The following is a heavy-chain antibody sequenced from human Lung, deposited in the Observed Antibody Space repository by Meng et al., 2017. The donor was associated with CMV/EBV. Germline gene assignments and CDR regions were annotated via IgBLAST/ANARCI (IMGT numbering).Heavy chain of an antibody. Sequence: GESLKISCAASGFTFSSYEMNWVRQAPEKGLEWVSYISSSGSTIYYADSVKGRFTISRDNAKNSLYVQMNSLRAEDTAVYYCARGFGEPSMDVWGQGTTVTVSS. CDR1: GFTFSSYE. D-gene: IGHD3-16*01. CDR3: ARGFGEPSMDV. V-gene: IGHV3-48*03. CDR2: ISSSGSTI. J-gene: IGHJ6*02.